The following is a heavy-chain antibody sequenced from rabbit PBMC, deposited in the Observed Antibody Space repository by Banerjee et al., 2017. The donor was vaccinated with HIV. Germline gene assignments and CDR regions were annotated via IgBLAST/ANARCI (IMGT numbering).Heavy chain of an antibody. CDR2: IYAGSSDST. CDR1: GFSFSNKYV. CDR3: ARVTDYSGYGYEL. Sequence: QSLEESGGDLVKPEGSLTLTCTASGFSFSNKYVLFWVRQAPGKGLEWIACIYAGSSDSTYYASWAKGRFTISKTSSTTVTLQMTSLTAADTATYFCARVTDYSGYGYELWGPGTLVTVS. J-gene: IGHJ4*01. V-gene: IGHV1S40*01. D-gene: IGHD6-1*01.